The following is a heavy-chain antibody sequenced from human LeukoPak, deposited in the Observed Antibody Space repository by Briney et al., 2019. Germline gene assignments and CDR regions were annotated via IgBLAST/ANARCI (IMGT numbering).Heavy chain of an antibody. CDR1: GFTFSSYS. D-gene: IGHD3-22*01. Sequence: GGSLRLSCAASGFTFSSYSMNWVRQAPGKGLEGVSYISSSSSTIYYADSVKGRFTISRDNAKNSLYLQMNSLRAEDTAVYYCARDPQLLSSSSGYYDYWGQGTLVTVSS. J-gene: IGHJ4*02. CDR3: ARDPQLLSSSSGYYDY. V-gene: IGHV3-48*04. CDR2: ISSSSSTI.